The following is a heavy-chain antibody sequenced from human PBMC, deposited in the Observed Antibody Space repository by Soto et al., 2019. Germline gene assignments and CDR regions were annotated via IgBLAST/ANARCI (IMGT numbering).Heavy chain of an antibody. CDR1: RYTFTSYG. Sequence: QVQLVQSGAEVKKPGASVKVSCKASRYTFTSYGIHWVRQAPGQRLEWMGWINAGNGNTKYSQKFQGRVTITRDTSASTAYMELSSLRSEDTAVYYCARSSGWYYVDYWGQGTRVTVSS. CDR2: INAGNGNT. D-gene: IGHD3-22*01. CDR3: ARSSGWYYVDY. V-gene: IGHV1-3*01. J-gene: IGHJ4*02.